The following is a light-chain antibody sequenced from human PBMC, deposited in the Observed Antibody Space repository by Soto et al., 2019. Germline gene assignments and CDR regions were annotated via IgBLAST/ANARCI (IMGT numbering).Light chain of an antibody. CDR1: QSAGNF. J-gene: IGKJ1*01. CDR3: QHYNSYFRT. Sequence: EIVMTQSPATLSVSPGETASLSCRASQSAGNFLAWYQQKPGQAPRLLIYYISTRATGIPARFSGSGSGTDITLTISSLQPDDVGSYYCQHYNSYFRTFGQGTKVDIK. CDR2: YIS. V-gene: IGKV3D-15*01.